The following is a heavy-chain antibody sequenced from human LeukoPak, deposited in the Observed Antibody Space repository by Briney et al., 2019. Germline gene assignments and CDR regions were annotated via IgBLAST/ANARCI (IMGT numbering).Heavy chain of an antibody. CDR1: GGSIGSNY. Sequence: SETLSLTCTVSGGSIGSNYWTWIRQPAGKGLEWIGRIYTSGSTNYNPSLKSRVTMSVDTSKNHFSLKLSSVTAADTAVYYCARDSAYYDILTGYPGEYYFDYWGQGTLVTVSS. CDR3: ARDSAYYDILTGYPGEYYFDY. CDR2: IYTSGST. V-gene: IGHV4-4*07. D-gene: IGHD3-9*01. J-gene: IGHJ4*02.